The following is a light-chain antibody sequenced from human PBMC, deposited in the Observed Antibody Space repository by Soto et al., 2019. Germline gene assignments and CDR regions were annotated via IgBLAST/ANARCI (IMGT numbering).Light chain of an antibody. V-gene: IGLV1-40*01. Sequence: QSVLTQPPSVSGAPGQRVTISCTGSSGYDVHWYQQLPGIAPKLLIYGNSNRPPGVPDRFSGSKSGTSASLAITGLQAEDEADYYCQSYDSSLSGWVFGGGTQLTVL. CDR2: GNS. CDR1: SGYD. CDR3: QSYDSSLSGWV. J-gene: IGLJ3*02.